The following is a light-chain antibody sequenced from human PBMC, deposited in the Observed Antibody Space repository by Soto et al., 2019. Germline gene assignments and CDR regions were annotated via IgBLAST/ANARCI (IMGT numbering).Light chain of an antibody. Sequence: QSVLTQPASVSGSPGPSITISCTGTSSDVGGYNYVSWYQQHPVKAPKLMIYDVSNRPSGVSNRFSGSQSGNTASLTISGLQAEDEAHYYCSSYRSGSTGVFGVGTKLTVL. CDR3: SSYRSGSTGV. CDR1: SSDVGGYNY. CDR2: DVS. J-gene: IGLJ3*02. V-gene: IGLV2-14*01.